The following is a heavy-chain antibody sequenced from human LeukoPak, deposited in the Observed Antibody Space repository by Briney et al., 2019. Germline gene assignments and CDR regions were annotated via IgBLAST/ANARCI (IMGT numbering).Heavy chain of an antibody. Sequence: SETLSLTCTVSGYSISSAYYWGWIRQPPGKGLEWIGYIYYSGSTNYNPSLKSRVTISVDTSKNQFSLKLSSVTAADTAVYYCARVVSGGSGSYSTIVDYYYYYMDVWGKGTTVTISS. CDR3: ARVVSGGSGSYSTIVDYYYYYMDV. J-gene: IGHJ6*03. CDR2: IYYSGST. CDR1: GYSISSAYY. V-gene: IGHV4-59*01. D-gene: IGHD3-10*01.